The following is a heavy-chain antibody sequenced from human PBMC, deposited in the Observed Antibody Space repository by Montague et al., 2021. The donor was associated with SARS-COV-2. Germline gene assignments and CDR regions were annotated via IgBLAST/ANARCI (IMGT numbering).Heavy chain of an antibody. V-gene: IGHV2-70*01. D-gene: IGHD1-26*01. CDR2: SDWDDDK. J-gene: IGHJ3*02. Sequence: PALVKPTQTLTLTCNFSGFSRSTSGMCVSWIRQPPGKALEWLALSDWDDDKYYSTSLKTRLTISKDTSKNQVVLTMTNMDPVDTATYYCARIWGATRGDAFDIWGQGTMVTVSS. CDR1: GFSRSTSGMC. CDR3: ARIWGATRGDAFDI.